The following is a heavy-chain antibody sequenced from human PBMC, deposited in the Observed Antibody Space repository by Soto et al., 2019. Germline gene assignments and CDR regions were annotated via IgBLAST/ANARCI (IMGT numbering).Heavy chain of an antibody. CDR1: GGSISSISYF. D-gene: IGHD3-9*01. CDR2: IYYSGNT. J-gene: IGHJ4*02. CDR3: AIRWGNLAGYYMGLGAFDY. V-gene: IGHV4-39*01. Sequence: TLSLTCTVSGGSISSISYFWGWIRQPPGKGLDWIASIYYSGNTYYNPSLKSRVSISVDTSKNQFSLNLSSVTAADTAVYYCAIRWGNLAGYYMGLGAFDYWGPGTLVTVSS.